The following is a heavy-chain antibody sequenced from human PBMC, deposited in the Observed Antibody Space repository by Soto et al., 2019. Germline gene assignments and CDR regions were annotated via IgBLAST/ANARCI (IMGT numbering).Heavy chain of an antibody. Sequence: SETLSLTCTVSGGSISSYYWSWIRQPPGKGLEWIGYIYYSGSTNYNPSLKSRVTISVDTSKNQFSLKLSSVTAADTAVYYCARGVAAYYFDYWGQGTLVTVSS. J-gene: IGHJ4*02. D-gene: IGHD2-15*01. CDR2: IYYSGST. CDR1: GGSISSYY. CDR3: ARGVAAYYFDY. V-gene: IGHV4-59*08.